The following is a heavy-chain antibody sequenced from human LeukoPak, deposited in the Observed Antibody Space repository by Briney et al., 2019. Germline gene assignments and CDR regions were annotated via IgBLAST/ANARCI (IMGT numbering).Heavy chain of an antibody. Sequence: ASVKVSCKASGGTFTSYAISWVRQAPGQGLEWMGRIIPILGLANYAQKFQCSVTITADKSTSTAYMELSSLRSEDTAVYYCARGRYCSSTSCYKDYYYGMDVWGQGTTVTVSS. J-gene: IGHJ6*02. V-gene: IGHV1-69*04. CDR3: ARGRYCSSTSCYKDYYYGMDV. CDR2: IIPILGLA. CDR1: GGTFTSYA. D-gene: IGHD2-2*02.